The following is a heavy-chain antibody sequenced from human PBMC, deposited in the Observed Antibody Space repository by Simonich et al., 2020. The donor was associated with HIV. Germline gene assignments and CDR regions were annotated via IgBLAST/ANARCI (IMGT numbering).Heavy chain of an antibody. V-gene: IGHV4-38-2*01. CDR3: YGDYGEYYFDH. J-gene: IGHJ4*02. CDR1: GYSISSVYS. CDR2: IYFSGST. Sequence: QVQLQQWGAGLLKPSETLSLTCAVSGYSISSVYSLGLFRQPPGKGLVLIGSIYFSGSTDYNPSRKRRVTISVDTSKNQFSLKMSSLTAADTAVYYCYGDYGEYYFDHWSQGTLVTVSS. D-gene: IGHD4-17*01.